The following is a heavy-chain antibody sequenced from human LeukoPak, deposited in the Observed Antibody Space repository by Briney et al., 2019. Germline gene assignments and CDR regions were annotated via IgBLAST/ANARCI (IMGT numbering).Heavy chain of an antibody. Sequence: PGVSLRLSCAASGFTFSSYAMSWVRQAPGKGLEWVSAISGSGGSTYYADSVKGRFTISRDNSKNTLYLQMNSLRAEDTAVYYCAKPRRDGYNHFDYWGQGTLVAVSS. CDR3: AKPRRDGYNHFDY. D-gene: IGHD5-24*01. CDR2: ISGSGGST. J-gene: IGHJ4*02. CDR1: GFTFSSYA. V-gene: IGHV3-23*01.